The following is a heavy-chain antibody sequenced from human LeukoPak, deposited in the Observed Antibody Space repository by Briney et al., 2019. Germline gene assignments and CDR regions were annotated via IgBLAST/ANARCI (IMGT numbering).Heavy chain of an antibody. D-gene: IGHD6-13*01. CDR1: GYTFTGYY. J-gene: IGHJ3*02. V-gene: IGHV1-2*02. CDR2: INPNSGGT. CDR3: ARVRTGIAAAGRDFAFDI. Sequence: ASVKVSCKASGYTFTGYYMHWVRQAPGQGLEWMGWINPNSGGTNYAQKFQGRVTMTRDTSSSTAYMELSRLRSDDTAVYYCARVRTGIAAAGRDFAFDIGGQGTMVTVSS.